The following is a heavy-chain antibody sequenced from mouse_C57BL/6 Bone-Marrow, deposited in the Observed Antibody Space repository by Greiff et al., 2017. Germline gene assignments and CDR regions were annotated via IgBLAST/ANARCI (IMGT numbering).Heavy chain of an antibody. CDR2: ISSGSSTI. CDR3: ARKYYFDY. V-gene: IGHV5-17*01. J-gene: IGHJ2*01. Sequence: DVMLVESGGGLVKPGGSLKLSCAASGFTFSDYGMHWVRQAPEKGLEWVAYISSGSSTIYYADTVKGRFTISRDNANNTLFLQMTSLRSEDTAMYYCARKYYFDYWGQGTTLTVSS. CDR1: GFTFSDYG.